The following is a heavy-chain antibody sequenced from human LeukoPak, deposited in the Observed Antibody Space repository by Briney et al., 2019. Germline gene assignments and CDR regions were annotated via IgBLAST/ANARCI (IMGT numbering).Heavy chain of an antibody. CDR2: ISYDGSNK. CDR3: ARELGSGSYRARSSDAFDT. V-gene: IGHV3-30*04. CDR1: GFTFSSYA. Sequence: GRSLRLSCAASGFTFSSYAMHWVRQAPGKGLEWVAVISYDGSNKYYADSVKGRFTISRDNSKNTLYLQMNSLRAEDTAVYYCARELGSGSYRARSSDAFDTWGQGTMVTVSS. J-gene: IGHJ3*02. D-gene: IGHD3-10*01.